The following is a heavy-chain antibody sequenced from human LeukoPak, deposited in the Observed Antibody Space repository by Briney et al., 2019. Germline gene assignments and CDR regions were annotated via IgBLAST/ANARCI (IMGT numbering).Heavy chain of an antibody. V-gene: IGHV3-11*01. D-gene: IGHD1-26*01. CDR2: INGRSSNI. CDR3: ARRVGATSDH. J-gene: IGHJ1*01. Sequence: GGSLRLSCAASGFSFSDYYMTWVRQAPGRGLEWVSYINGRSSNIYYADTVKGRFTISRDNSKNSLYLHMNSLRVDDTAVYYCARRVGATSDHWGQGSLVTAAS. CDR1: GFSFSDYY.